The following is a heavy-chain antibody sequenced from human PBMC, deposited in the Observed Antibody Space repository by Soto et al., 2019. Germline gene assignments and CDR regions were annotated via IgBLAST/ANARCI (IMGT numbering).Heavy chain of an antibody. CDR2: INPADGTT. CDR1: GYTFSDHY. CDR3: ARDRPHASLDP. V-gene: IGHV1-46*01. J-gene: IGHJ5*02. Sequence: QVQLVQSGADVKEPGASVKVSCKASGYTFSDHYVQWVRQAPGQGLEWVAMINPADGTTRYAQMLQGSVTLTRDTSTSTVYKEMSSLRSDDTAFYYCARDRPHASLDPWGQGTLVTVSS.